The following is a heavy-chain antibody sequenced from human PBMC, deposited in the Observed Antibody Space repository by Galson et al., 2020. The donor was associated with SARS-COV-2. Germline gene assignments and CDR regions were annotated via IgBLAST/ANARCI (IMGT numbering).Heavy chain of an antibody. V-gene: IGHV3-13*01. D-gene: IGHD2-15*01. J-gene: IGHJ4*02. Sequence: TGGSLRLSCAASGFRFSNYDMHWVRQVTGKGLEWVSGIRMTGVTYYSGSVKGRFTVSRENGKNSLYLQMNSLRVGDTAVYYCARAPRPEESGGFYPLMDHWGQGTQVTVSS. CDR3: ARAPRPEESGGFYPLMDH. CDR1: GFRFSNYD. CDR2: IRMTGVT.